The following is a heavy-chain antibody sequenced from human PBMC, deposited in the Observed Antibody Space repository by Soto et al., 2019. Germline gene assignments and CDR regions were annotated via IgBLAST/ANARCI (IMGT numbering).Heavy chain of an antibody. V-gene: IGHV2-5*02. D-gene: IGHD5-12*01. CDR3: AHRGEVATIISDAFDI. J-gene: IGHJ3*02. CDR2: IYWDDDK. CDR1: GISLSTDAVG. Sequence: QITLKESGPTLVKPTQTLTLTCTFSGISLSTDAVGVAWIRQPPGKALEWLALIYWDDDKRYSPSLKSRLNIIKDTSKNQVVLTMTNMDPVDTATYYCAHRGEVATIISDAFDIWGPGTSVTVSS.